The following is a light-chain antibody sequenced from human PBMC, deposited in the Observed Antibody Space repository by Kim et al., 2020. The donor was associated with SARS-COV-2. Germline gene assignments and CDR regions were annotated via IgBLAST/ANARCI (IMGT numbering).Light chain of an antibody. CDR1: RSVSTF. J-gene: IGKJ4*01. CDR2: DAS. V-gene: IGKV3-11*01. Sequence: EIVLPQSPATLSLSPGERATLSCRASRSVSTFLAWYQQKPGQAPRLLIYDASNRATGIPPRFSGSGSGTDFTLTISSLEPDDFAVYYCHHRSDWPLTFGGGTKVDIK. CDR3: HHRSDWPLT.